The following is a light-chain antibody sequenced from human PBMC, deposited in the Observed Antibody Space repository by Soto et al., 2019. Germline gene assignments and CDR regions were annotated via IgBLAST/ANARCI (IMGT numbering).Light chain of an antibody. CDR2: KAS. CDR3: QQYNVFPIT. V-gene: IGKV1-5*03. Sequence: DIQMTQSPSTLSASVGDRVTITCWASQSISTWLAWYQQKPGRAPNLLIYKASSLESGVPSRFSGGGSGTEFTLTISSLQPDDFATYYCQQYNVFPITFGQGTRLEI. J-gene: IGKJ5*01. CDR1: QSISTW.